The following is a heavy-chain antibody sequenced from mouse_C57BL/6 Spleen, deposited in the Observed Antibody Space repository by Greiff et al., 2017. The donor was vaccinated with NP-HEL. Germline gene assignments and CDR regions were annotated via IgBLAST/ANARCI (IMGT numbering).Heavy chain of an antibody. CDR2: ISSGGDYI. Sequence: EVQLVESGEGLVKPGGSLKLSCAASGFTFSSYAMSWVRQTPDKRLEWVAYISSGGDYIYYADTVKGRFTISRDNARNTLYLQMSSLKSEDTAMYYCTRDYYGSSFDYWGQGTTLTVSS. D-gene: IGHD1-1*01. V-gene: IGHV5-9-1*02. CDR3: TRDYYGSSFDY. J-gene: IGHJ2*01. CDR1: GFTFSSYA.